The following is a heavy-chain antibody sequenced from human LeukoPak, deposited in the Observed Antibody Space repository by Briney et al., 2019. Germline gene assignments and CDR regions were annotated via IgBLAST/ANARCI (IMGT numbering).Heavy chain of an antibody. CDR1: GGSFSGYY. V-gene: IGHV4-34*01. CDR2: INHSGST. CDR3: ARESYSSSWYGDYFDY. D-gene: IGHD6-13*01. J-gene: IGHJ4*02. Sequence: SETLSLTCAVYGGSFSGYYWSWIRQPPGKGLEWIGEINHSGSTNYNPSLKSRVTIPVDTSKNQFSLKLSSVTAADTAVYYCARESYSSSWYGDYFDYWGQGTLVTVSS.